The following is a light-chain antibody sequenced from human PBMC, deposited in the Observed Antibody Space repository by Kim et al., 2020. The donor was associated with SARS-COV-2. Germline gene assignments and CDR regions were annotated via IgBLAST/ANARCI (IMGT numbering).Light chain of an antibody. CDR1: SGSIASNY. CDR3: QSYDSSNWV. CDR2: EDN. Sequence: GNTGTISCTRSSGSIASNYVQWYQQRPGSAPTTVIYEDNQRPSGVPDRFSGSIDSSSNSASLTISGLKTEDEADYYCQSYDSSNWVFGGGTQLTVL. J-gene: IGLJ3*02. V-gene: IGLV6-57*03.